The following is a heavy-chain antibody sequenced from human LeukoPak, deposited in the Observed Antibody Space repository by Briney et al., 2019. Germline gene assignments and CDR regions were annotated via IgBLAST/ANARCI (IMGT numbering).Heavy chain of an antibody. CDR2: TSGSASST. V-gene: IGHV3-23*01. CDR1: GFTFSNFA. D-gene: IGHD5-18*01. J-gene: IGHJ4*02. Sequence: GGSLRLSCAASGFTFSNFAMSWVRQAPGKGLEWVSGTSGSASSTYYADSVKGRFTISRDNSKNTLYLQMNSLRAEDTAVYYCAIGWGYSYGYPADYWGRGTLVTVSS. CDR3: AIGWGYSYGYPADY.